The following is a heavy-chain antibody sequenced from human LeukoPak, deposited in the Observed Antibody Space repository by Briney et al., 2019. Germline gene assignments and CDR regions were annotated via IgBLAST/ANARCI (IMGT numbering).Heavy chain of an antibody. CDR3: ARGITRRRTFDI. Sequence: SETLSLTCTVSGGSVSRGDYYWSWIRQPPGKGLEWIGYIYYSGSTYYNPSLKSRITISVDTSKNQFSLKLSSVTAADTALYYCARGITRRRTFDIWGQGTMVTVSS. CDR2: IYYSGST. CDR1: GGSVSRGDYY. V-gene: IGHV4-30-4*01. D-gene: IGHD3-10*01. J-gene: IGHJ3*02.